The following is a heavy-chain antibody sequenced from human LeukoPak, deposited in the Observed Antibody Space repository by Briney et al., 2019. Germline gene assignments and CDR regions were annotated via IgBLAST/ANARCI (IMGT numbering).Heavy chain of an antibody. V-gene: IGHV1-2*02. CDR2: INPNSGGT. Sequence: GASVKVSCKASGYTFTGYYMHWVRQAPGQGLEWMGWINPNSGGTNYARKFQGRVTMTRDTSTSTVYMELSSLRSEDTAVYYCARDHYHKIHSVMVTAPDYWGQGTLVIVSS. CDR1: GYTFTGYY. CDR3: ARDHYHKIHSVMVTAPDY. D-gene: IGHD2-21*02. J-gene: IGHJ4*02.